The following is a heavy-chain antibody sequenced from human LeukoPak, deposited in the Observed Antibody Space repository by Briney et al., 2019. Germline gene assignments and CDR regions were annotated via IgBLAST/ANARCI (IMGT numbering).Heavy chain of an antibody. Sequence: PGGSLRLSCAASGFTFSSYDMHWVRQATGKGLEWVSAIGTAGDTYYPGSVKGRFTISRENAKNSLYLQMNSLRAVDTAVYYCARGSGYYYYMDVWGKGTTVTISS. CDR2: IGTAGDT. CDR3: ARGSGYYYYMDV. J-gene: IGHJ6*03. CDR1: GFTFSSYD. V-gene: IGHV3-13*01.